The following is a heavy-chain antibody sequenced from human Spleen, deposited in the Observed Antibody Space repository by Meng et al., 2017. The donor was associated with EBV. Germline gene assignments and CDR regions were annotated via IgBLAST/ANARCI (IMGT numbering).Heavy chain of an antibody. CDR3: ARDRSEMAGSWGGY. CDR1: GYTVIHYG. J-gene: IGHJ4*01. CDR2: VSPYNGYT. Sequence: QGHVGQSGRGVVKPGASVPVACKASGYTVIHYGINWVRQAPGQGLEWMGWVSPYNGYTSYAQNLKGRVTMTTDTSTNTAYMTLRSLRSDDTAVYYCARDRSEMAGSWGGYWGQGSLVTVSS. D-gene: IGHD5-24*01. V-gene: IGHV1-18*01.